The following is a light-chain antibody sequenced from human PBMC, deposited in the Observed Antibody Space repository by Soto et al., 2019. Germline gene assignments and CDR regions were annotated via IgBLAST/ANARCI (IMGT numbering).Light chain of an antibody. Sequence: DIQMTQSPSTLSASVGDRVTITCRASQSINNWLAWYQQKPGKAPKFLIYDASNLESGVPSRFSGSASGTEFTLTISSLQPDDFATYYCQQYNSYSGTFGQGTKVDIK. J-gene: IGKJ1*01. CDR2: DAS. CDR3: QQYNSYSGT. V-gene: IGKV1-5*01. CDR1: QSINNW.